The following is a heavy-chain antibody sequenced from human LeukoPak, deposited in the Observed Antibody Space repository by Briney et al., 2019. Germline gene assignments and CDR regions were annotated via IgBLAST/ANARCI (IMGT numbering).Heavy chain of an antibody. CDR3: ARTSWYGDNWFDP. D-gene: IGHD6-13*01. CDR2: INHSGGT. CDR1: GGSFSGYY. J-gene: IGHJ5*02. V-gene: IGHV4-34*01. Sequence: SETLSLTCAVYGGSFSGYYWSWIRQPPGKGLEWIGEINHSGGTNYNPSLKSRVTISVDTSKNQFSLKLSSVTAADTAVYYCARTSWYGDNWFDPWGQGTLVTVSS.